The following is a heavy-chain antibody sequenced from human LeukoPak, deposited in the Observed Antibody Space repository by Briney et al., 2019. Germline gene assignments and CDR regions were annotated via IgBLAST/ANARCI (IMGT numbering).Heavy chain of an antibody. CDR3: AKRGVVIRGLLVIGYHQEAYHYDF. J-gene: IGHJ4*02. D-gene: IGHD3-10*01. CDR2: ISASGGST. V-gene: IGHV3-23*01. CDR1: GISLSNYA. Sequence: GASLRLSCVVSGISLSNYAMTWVRQAPGKGLEWVSYISASGGSTTYADSVKGRFTISRDTSLNTLYLQMNNLRAEDTAVYFCAKRGVVIRGLLVIGYHQEAYHYDFWGQGVLVTVSS.